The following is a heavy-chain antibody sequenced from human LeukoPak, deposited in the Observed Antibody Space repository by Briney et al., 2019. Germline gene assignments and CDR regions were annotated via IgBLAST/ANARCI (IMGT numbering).Heavy chain of an antibody. Sequence: SETLSLTCTVSGGSMNDYYWTWIRQPPGRGLEWIGYIYYSGSTNYNPSLKSRVTISVDTSKNQFSLKLSSVTAADTAVYYCARVTPRITIFGVVHPFDIWGQGTMVTVSS. V-gene: IGHV4-59*01. CDR2: IYYSGST. D-gene: IGHD3-3*01. CDR3: ARVTPRITIFGVVHPFDI. CDR1: GGSMNDYY. J-gene: IGHJ3*02.